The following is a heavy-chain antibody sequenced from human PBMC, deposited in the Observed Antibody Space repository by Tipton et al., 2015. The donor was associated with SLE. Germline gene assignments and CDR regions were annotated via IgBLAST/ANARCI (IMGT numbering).Heavy chain of an antibody. CDR2: INHSGST. D-gene: IGHD1-1*01. CDR1: GGSFSGYY. V-gene: IGHV4-34*01. Sequence: TLSLTCAVYGGSFSGYYWSWIRQPPGKGLEWIGEINHSGSTNYNPSLKSRVTISVDTSKNQFFLKLSSVTAADTAVYYCARDRTYYYYGMDVWGQGTTVTVSS. CDR3: ARDRTYYYYGMDV. J-gene: IGHJ6*02.